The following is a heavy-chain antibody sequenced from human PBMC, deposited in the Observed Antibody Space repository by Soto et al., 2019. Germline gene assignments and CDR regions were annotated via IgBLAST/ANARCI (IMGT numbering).Heavy chain of an antibody. Sequence: GASVKVSCKASGYTFTTYYVHWVRQAPGQGLEWMGWIKTNSGGTKYAQKFQGWVTMTRDTSSSTAYMEVRRLKSDDTAVYYCARDGDANSGYMYYGMDVWGHGTTVTVSS. V-gene: IGHV1-2*04. CDR3: ARDGDANSGYMYYGMDV. D-gene: IGHD3-22*01. CDR2: IKTNSGGT. CDR1: GYTFTTYY. J-gene: IGHJ6*02.